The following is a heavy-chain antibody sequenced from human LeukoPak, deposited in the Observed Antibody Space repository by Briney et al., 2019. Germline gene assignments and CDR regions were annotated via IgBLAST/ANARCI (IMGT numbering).Heavy chain of an antibody. CDR3: TTDYHTMVRGVILPYYFDY. CDR1: GFTFSSCA. D-gene: IGHD3-10*01. CDR2: ISGSGGST. V-gene: IGHV3-23*01. Sequence: GGSLRLSCAASGFTFSSCAMSWVRQAPGKGLEWVSAISGSGGSTYYADSVKGRFTISRDNSKNTLYLQMNSLKTEDTAVYYCTTDYHTMVRGVILPYYFDYWGQGTLVTVSS. J-gene: IGHJ4*02.